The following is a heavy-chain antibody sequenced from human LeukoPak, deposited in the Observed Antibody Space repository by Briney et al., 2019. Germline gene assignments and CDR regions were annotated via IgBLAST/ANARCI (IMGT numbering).Heavy chain of an antibody. J-gene: IGHJ4*02. Sequence: GGSLRLSCAASGFTLSSYAMHWVRQAPAKGLEWVAVISYDGSNKYYADSVKGRFTISRDNSKNTLYLQMNSLRAEDTAVYYCARDLAAAGIASNFDYWGQGTLVTVSS. D-gene: IGHD6-13*01. CDR2: ISYDGSNK. CDR1: GFTLSSYA. CDR3: ARDLAAAGIASNFDY. V-gene: IGHV3-30-3*01.